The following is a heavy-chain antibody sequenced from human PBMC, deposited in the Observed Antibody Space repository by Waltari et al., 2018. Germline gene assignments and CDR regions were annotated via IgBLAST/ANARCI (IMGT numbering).Heavy chain of an antibody. Sequence: QVKLQESGPGLVKPSGTLSLTCTVAGDSLPTNNWWSWVRQSPGKGLEWIGEIYHSGDSNYNPSLQSRVTISLDKSKNQISLKLTSVTAADTAVYYCAKVRVPAVMYNWFDPWGQGTLVTVSS. CDR2: IYHSGDS. CDR3: AKVRVPAVMYNWFDP. CDR1: GDSLPTNNW. D-gene: IGHD2-2*01. V-gene: IGHV4-4*02. J-gene: IGHJ5*02.